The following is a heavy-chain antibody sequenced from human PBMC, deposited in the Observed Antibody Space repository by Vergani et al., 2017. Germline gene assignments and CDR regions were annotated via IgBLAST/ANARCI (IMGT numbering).Heavy chain of an antibody. D-gene: IGHD5-12*01. CDR3: ARDRVVATIFDY. V-gene: IGHV4-59*11. CDR1: GGSISSHY. CDR2: IYYSGST. J-gene: IGHJ4*02. Sequence: QVQLQQWGAGLVKPSETLSLTCTVSGGSISSHYWSWTRQPPGKGLEWIGYIYYSGSTNYNPSLKSRVTISVDTSKNQFSLKLSSVTAADTAVYYCARDRVVATIFDYWGQGTLVTVSS.